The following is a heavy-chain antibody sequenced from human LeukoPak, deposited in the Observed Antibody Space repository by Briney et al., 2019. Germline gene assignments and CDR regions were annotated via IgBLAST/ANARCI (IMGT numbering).Heavy chain of an antibody. CDR3: VRHTTLGYCAGERCHPIDH. V-gene: IGHV4-59*08. Sequence: SETLSLTCTVSGGSINGYYWSWIRQSPGEGLEWIAYTHYSRDTNYNPSLKSRASVSIDMSKNQLSLKLSFVPAADTAVYYCVRHTTLGYCAGERCHPIDHWGQGTLVTVSS. D-gene: IGHD2-8*02. J-gene: IGHJ4*02. CDR2: THYSRDT. CDR1: GGSINGYY.